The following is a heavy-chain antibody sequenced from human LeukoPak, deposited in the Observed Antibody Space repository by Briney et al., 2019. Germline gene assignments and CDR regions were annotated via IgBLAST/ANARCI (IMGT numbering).Heavy chain of an antibody. Sequence: GGSLRLSCAASGLTFSSYSMNWVRQAPGKGLEWVSSIRSSSNYMYYADSVKGRFTISRDNAKNSLYLQMNSLRAEDTAVYYCARDDYGDYCVDYWGQGTLVTVSS. CDR2: IRSSSNYM. V-gene: IGHV3-21*01. J-gene: IGHJ4*02. CDR3: ARDDYGDYCVDY. CDR1: GLTFSSYS. D-gene: IGHD4-17*01.